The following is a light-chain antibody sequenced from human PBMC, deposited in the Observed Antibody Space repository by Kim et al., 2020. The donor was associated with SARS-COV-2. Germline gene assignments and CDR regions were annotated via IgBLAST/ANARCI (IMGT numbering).Light chain of an antibody. V-gene: IGLV2-14*03. CDR2: DVS. Sequence: GQSITTSCTGTSSDVGGYNYVSWYQQHPGKAPNLMIYDVSNRPSGGSNRFSGSKSGNTASLTISGLQAEDEADYYCSSYTSSSTVVFGGGTQLTVL. CDR1: SSDVGGYNY. J-gene: IGLJ2*01. CDR3: SSYTSSSTVV.